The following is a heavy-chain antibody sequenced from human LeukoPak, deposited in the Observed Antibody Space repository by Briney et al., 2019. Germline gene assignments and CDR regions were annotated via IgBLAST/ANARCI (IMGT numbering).Heavy chain of an antibody. V-gene: IGHV3-30*03. Sequence: GGSLRLSCAASGFTFSSYGMHWVRQAPGKGLEWVAVISYDGSNKYYADSVKGRFTISRDNAKNSLYLQMNSLRAEDTAVYYCARGLVKTVTPWFDPWGQGTLVTVSS. CDR1: GFTFSSYG. J-gene: IGHJ5*02. CDR3: ARGLVKTVTPWFDP. CDR2: ISYDGSNK. D-gene: IGHD4-11*01.